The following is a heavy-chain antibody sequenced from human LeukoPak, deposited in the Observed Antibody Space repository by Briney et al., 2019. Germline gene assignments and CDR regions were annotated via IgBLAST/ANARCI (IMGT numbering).Heavy chain of an antibody. Sequence: GGSLRLSRAASGFTFSSSWMHWVRQAPGKGLVWVSRITNDGSSSSYADSVKGRFTISRDNAKNTLYLQMDSLRAEDTAVYYCVRDEGGVFDYWGQGTLLTVSS. CDR2: ITNDGSSS. CDR3: VRDEGGVFDY. D-gene: IGHD2-8*02. CDR1: GFTFSSSW. V-gene: IGHV3-74*01. J-gene: IGHJ4*02.